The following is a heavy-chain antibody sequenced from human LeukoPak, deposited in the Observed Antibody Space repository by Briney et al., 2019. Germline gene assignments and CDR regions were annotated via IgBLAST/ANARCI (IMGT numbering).Heavy chain of an antibody. CDR1: GGSISSSSYC. CDR3: AIIRYFDWLLADY. J-gene: IGHJ4*02. CDR2: IYYSGST. Sequence: PSETLSLTCTVSGGSISSSSYCWGWIRQPPGKGLEWIGSIYYSGSTYYNPSLKSRVTISVDTSKNQSSLKLSSVTAADTAVYYCAIIRYFDWLLADYWGQGTLDTVSS. D-gene: IGHD3-9*01. V-gene: IGHV4-39*01.